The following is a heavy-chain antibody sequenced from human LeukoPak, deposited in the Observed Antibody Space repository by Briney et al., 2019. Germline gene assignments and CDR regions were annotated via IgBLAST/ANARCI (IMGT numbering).Heavy chain of an antibody. CDR1: GYTFTSYD. V-gene: IGHV1-8*01. Sequence: ASVKVSCKASGYTFTSYDINWVRQATGQGLEWMGWMNPNSGNTGYAQKFQGRVTMTRNTSISTAYVELSSLRSEDTAVYYCARGADGDYASDYWGQGTLVTVSS. CDR3: ARGADGDYASDY. D-gene: IGHD4-17*01. J-gene: IGHJ4*02. CDR2: MNPNSGNT.